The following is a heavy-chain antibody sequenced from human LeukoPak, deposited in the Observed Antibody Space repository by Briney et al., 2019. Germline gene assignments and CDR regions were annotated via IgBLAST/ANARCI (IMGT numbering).Heavy chain of an antibody. CDR3: ARVTYDYVWGSYRPDAFDI. V-gene: IGHV1-8*03. J-gene: IGHJ3*02. D-gene: IGHD3-16*02. Sequence: ASVKVSCKASGYTFTSYDINWVRQATGQGLEWMGWMNPNSGNTGYAQKFQGRVTITRNTPISTAYMELSSLRSEATAVYYCARVTYDYVWGSYRPDAFDIWGQGTMVTVSS. CDR1: GYTFTSYD. CDR2: MNPNSGNT.